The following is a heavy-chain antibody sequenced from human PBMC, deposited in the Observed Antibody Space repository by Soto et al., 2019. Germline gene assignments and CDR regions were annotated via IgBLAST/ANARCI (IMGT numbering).Heavy chain of an antibody. Sequence: SETLSLTCAVSGGSITTSDYSWSWIRQPPGRGLEWIGSIYHTGATHYIPSLKSRLTMSLDESKNHFSLDLSSVTAADTALYYCVRERTIFGVAPGGGVDVWGQGTTVTVSS. CDR2: IYHTGAT. V-gene: IGHV4-30-2*01. D-gene: IGHD3-3*01. CDR1: GGSITTSDYS. J-gene: IGHJ6*02. CDR3: VRERTIFGVAPGGGVDV.